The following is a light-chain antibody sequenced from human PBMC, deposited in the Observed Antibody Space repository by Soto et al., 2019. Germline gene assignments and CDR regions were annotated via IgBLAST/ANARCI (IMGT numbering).Light chain of an antibody. CDR3: QSYDNSLRVV. CDR2: EVS. CDR1: SSDIGDYNS. J-gene: IGLJ2*01. Sequence: QSALTQPASVSGSPGQSITISCTGTSSDIGDYNSVSWYQQHPGKAPKLIIYEVSHRPSGVSNRFSGSKSGNTASLTISGLQADDEADYYCQSYDNSLRVVFGGGTKVTVL. V-gene: IGLV2-14*03.